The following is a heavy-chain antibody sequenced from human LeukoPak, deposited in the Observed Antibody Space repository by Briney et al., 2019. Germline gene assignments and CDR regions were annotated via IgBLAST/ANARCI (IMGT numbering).Heavy chain of an antibody. CDR2: ISDSGGNT. V-gene: IGHV3-23*01. CDR1: GFTFSSYV. J-gene: IGHJ4*02. CDR3: AKGDISGYGDFDY. D-gene: IGHD3-22*01. Sequence: QSGGSLRLSCAASGFTFSSYVMNWVRQAPGEGLEWVSAISDSGGNTWYADSVKGRFTISRDNSKNTLYLQMNSLRAEDTAVYYCAKGDISGYGDFDYWGQGTLVTVSS.